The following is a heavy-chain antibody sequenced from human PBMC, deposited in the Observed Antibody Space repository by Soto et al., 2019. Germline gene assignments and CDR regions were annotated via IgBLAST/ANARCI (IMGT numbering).Heavy chain of an antibody. CDR3: ARDVAMVRGGKNWFDH. D-gene: IGHD3-10*01. CDR2: IYYSGST. V-gene: IGHV4-59*01. CDR1: GGSISSYY. Sequence: PSETLSLTCTVSGGSISSYYWSWIRQPPGKGLEWIGYIYYSGSTNYNPSLKSRVTISVDTSKNQFSLKLSSVTAADTAVYYCARDVAMVRGGKNWFDHWGQGTLVTVSS. J-gene: IGHJ5*02.